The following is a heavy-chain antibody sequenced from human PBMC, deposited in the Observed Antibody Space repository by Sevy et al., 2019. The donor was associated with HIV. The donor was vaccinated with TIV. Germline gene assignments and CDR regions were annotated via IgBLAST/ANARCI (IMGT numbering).Heavy chain of an antibody. J-gene: IGHJ4*02. D-gene: IGHD3-22*01. CDR1: GFTFSSYA. CDR3: ARDPTYYYDTG. Sequence: GGSPRLSCAASGFTFSSYALHWVRQAPGKGLEWVAVISYDGSNKYYADSVKGRVTISRDNSKNTLYLQMNSLRAEDTAVYYCARDPTYYYDTGWGQGTLVTVSS. V-gene: IGHV3-30-3*01. CDR2: ISYDGSNK.